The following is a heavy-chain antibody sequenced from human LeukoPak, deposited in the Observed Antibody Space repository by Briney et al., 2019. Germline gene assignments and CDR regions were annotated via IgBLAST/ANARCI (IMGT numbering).Heavy chain of an antibody. J-gene: IGHJ6*02. V-gene: IGHV4-34*01. D-gene: IGHD3-22*01. CDR2: INHSGST. CDR3: ARSMIAVAEPLGDYYYYSGMDV. CDR1: GGSFSGYY. Sequence: SETLSLTCAVYGGSFSGYYWNWIRQPPGKGLEWIGEINHSGSTNYNPSLKSRVTISVDTSKNQFSLKLSSVTAADTAVYYCARSMIAVAEPLGDYYYYSGMDVWGQGTTVTVSS.